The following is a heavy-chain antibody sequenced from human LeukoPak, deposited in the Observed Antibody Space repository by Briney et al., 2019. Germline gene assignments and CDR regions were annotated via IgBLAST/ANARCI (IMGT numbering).Heavy chain of an antibody. CDR2: IYHSGST. J-gene: IGHJ3*02. D-gene: IGHD4-23*01. V-gene: IGHV4-38-2*01. CDR3: ATVATVVSDDAFDI. CDR1: GYSISSGYY. Sequence: SETLSLTCAVSGYSISSGYYWGWIRQPPGKGLEWIGSIYHSGSTYYNPSLKSRVTISVDTSKNQFSLKLSSVTAADTAVYYCATVATVVSDDAFDIWGQGTMVNVSS.